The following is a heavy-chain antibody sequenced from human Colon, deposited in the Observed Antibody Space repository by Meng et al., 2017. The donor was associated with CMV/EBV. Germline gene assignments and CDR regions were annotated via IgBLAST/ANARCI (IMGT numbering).Heavy chain of an antibody. J-gene: IGHJ6*02. Sequence: ASVKVSCKASGYTFTSYYMHWVRQAPGQGLEWMGIINPSDGSTSYAQKFQGRVTMTRDTSTSTVYMELSSLRSEDTAVYYCASAQILIAARRDPVYYYYGMDVWGQGTTVTVSS. CDR2: INPSDGST. CDR3: ASAQILIAARRDPVYYYYGMDV. D-gene: IGHD6-6*01. CDR1: GYTFTSYY. V-gene: IGHV1-46*01.